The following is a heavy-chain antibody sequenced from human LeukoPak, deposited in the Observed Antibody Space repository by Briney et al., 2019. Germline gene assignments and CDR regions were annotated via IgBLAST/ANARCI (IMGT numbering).Heavy chain of an antibody. J-gene: IGHJ5*02. CDR2: IYPTGST. CDR1: GYSISSGYY. V-gene: IGHV4-38-2*02. Sequence: PSETLSLTCTVSGYSISSGYYWGWIRQPPGKGLEWIGNIYPTGSTYYNPSLKSRVTISVDTSKNQFSLKVSSVSAADTAVYYCARAYSSSWYWNWIDPWGQGTLVTVSS. D-gene: IGHD6-13*01. CDR3: ARAYSSSWYWNWIDP.